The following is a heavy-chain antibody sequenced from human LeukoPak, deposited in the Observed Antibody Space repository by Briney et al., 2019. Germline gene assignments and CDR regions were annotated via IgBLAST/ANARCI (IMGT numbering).Heavy chain of an antibody. CDR1: GYTFTNYP. V-gene: IGHV1-46*01. J-gene: IGHJ4*02. D-gene: IGHD1-1*01. CDR2: INPRGDAT. CDR3: AREGQQLKHFDY. Sequence: ASVKVSCKTSGYTFTNYPIHWVRQAPGQGLEWMGAINPRGDATIGAQKFQGRVTTTRDTSTSTVYIELSSLRSEDTAVYYCAREGQQLKHFDYWGQGTLVTVSS.